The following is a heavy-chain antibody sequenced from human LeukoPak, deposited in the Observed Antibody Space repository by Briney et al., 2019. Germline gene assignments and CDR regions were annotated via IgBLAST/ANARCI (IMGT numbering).Heavy chain of an antibody. Sequence: PGGSLRLSCAASGFTFSSYSMNWVRQAPGKGLEWVSYISSSSSTIYYADSVKGRFTISRDNAKNSLYLQMNSLRAEDTAVYYCARDGYTRAFDIWGQGTMVTVSS. CDR3: ARDGYTRAFDI. J-gene: IGHJ3*02. CDR1: GFTFSSYS. CDR2: ISSSSSTI. D-gene: IGHD5-24*01. V-gene: IGHV3-48*01.